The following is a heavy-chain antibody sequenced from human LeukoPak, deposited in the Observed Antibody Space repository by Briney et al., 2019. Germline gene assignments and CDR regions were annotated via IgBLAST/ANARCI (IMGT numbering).Heavy chain of an antibody. CDR3: ARGNGSRWPHYHYMDV. CDR2: INHRGDIT. D-gene: IGHD6-13*01. CDR1: GYAFTNHY. Sequence: ASVKVSYKASGYAFTNHYMHWVRRAPGQGPEWMGLINHRGDITTSAQRFQDRITMTRDTSTSTDYMELRSLTSEDTAVYYCARGNGSRWPHYHYMDVWGKGTTVIVSS. V-gene: IGHV1-46*01. J-gene: IGHJ6*03.